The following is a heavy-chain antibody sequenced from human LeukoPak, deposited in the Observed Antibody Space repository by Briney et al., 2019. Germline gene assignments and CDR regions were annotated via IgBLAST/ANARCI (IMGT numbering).Heavy chain of an antibody. CDR1: GFTFSNYN. Sequence: GGPLRLSCAASGFTFSNYNMNWVRQAPGKGLEWVSSVSSSSSYIYYADSVKGRFTISRDNAKNSLYLQMNSLRAEDTAVYYCARGMTTVTTWFDPWGQGTLVTVSS. V-gene: IGHV3-21*01. CDR2: VSSSSSYI. J-gene: IGHJ5*02. D-gene: IGHD4-17*01. CDR3: ARGMTTVTTWFDP.